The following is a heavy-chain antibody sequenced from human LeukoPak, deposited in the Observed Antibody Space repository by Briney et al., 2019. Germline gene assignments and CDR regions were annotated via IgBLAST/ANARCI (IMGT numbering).Heavy chain of an antibody. CDR3: ARELLWFGETMLHRYYMDV. D-gene: IGHD3-10*01. Sequence: SVKVSCTASGGTFSSYAIRWVRQAPGQGLEWMGGIIPILGTANYAQKFQGRVTIIADESTSTAYMELSSLRSEDTAVYYCARELLWFGETMLHRYYMDVWGKGTPGSVSS. J-gene: IGHJ6*03. CDR1: GGTFSSYA. CDR2: IIPILGTA. V-gene: IGHV1-69*13.